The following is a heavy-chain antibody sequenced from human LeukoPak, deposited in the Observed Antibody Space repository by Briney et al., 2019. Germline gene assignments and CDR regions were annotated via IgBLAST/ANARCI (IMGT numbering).Heavy chain of an antibody. D-gene: IGHD1-26*01. CDR3: ATSSRTSGYYDY. CDR1: GYTFTSYG. Sequence: ASVKVSCKASGYTFTSYGISWVRQAPGQGHEWMGWINPNSGGTNYAQKFQGRVTMTRDTSITTAYMELSRLRSDDTAVYYCATSSRTSGYYDYWGQGTLVTVSS. V-gene: IGHV1-2*02. J-gene: IGHJ4*02. CDR2: INPNSGGT.